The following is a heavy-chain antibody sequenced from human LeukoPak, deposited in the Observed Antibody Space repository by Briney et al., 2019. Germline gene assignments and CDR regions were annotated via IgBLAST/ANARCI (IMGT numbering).Heavy chain of an antibody. J-gene: IGHJ2*01. V-gene: IGHV3-48*03. D-gene: IGHD2-15*01. CDR2: ISSSGSTI. CDR1: GFTFSSYE. Sequence: GGSLRLSCAASGFTFSSYEMNWVRQAPGKGLEWVSYISSSGSTIYYADSVKGRFTISRDNPKNTLYLQMNSLRAEDTAVYYCAKGAGFCSGGTCSWYFDLWGRGTLVTVSS. CDR3: AKGAGFCSGGTCSWYFDL.